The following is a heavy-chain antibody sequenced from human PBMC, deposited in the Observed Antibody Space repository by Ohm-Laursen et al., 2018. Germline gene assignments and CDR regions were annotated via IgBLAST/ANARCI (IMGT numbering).Heavy chain of an antibody. Sequence: SVKVSCKVSGYTFTGYYLHWVRQAPGQGLEWMGWINPNSGGTNYAQKFQGRVTMTRDTSISTAYMELSRLRSDDTAVYYCARDDSSGYDFDYWGQGTLVTVSS. CDR2: INPNSGGT. CDR3: ARDDSSGYDFDY. J-gene: IGHJ4*02. CDR1: GYTFTGYY. V-gene: IGHV1-2*02. D-gene: IGHD3-22*01.